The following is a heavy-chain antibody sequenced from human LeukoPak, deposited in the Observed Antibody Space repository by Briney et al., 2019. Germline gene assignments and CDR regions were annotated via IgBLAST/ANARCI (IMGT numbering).Heavy chain of an antibody. V-gene: IGHV4-59*08. CDR2: IDYSGGT. CDR1: GGSISTYY. J-gene: IGHJ6*02. Sequence: PSETLSLSCTVSGGSISTYYWSWIRQPPGEGLEWIGYIDYSGGTNYNPSLKGRVTITVDTSKNQFSLKLSSVTAADTAVYYCARQVWGCSSDYGMDVWGQGTTVTVSS. D-gene: IGHD3-16*01. CDR3: ARQVWGCSSDYGMDV.